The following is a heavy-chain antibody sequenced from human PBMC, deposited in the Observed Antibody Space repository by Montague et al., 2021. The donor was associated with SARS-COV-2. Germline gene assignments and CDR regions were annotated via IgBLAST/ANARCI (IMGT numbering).Heavy chain of an antibody. CDR1: GDSVSSNSAA. J-gene: IGHJ6*02. D-gene: IGHD5-18*01. Sequence: CAISGDSVSSNSAAWNWLRQSPSTGLEWLGRTYYRSKWYNDYAVSVKSRITINPDTSKNQFSLQLNSVTPEDTAVYYCARDTRIQLWFDRDYYYGMDAWGQGTTVTVSS. CDR3: ARDTRIQLWFDRDYYYGMDA. V-gene: IGHV6-1*01. CDR2: TYYRSKWYN.